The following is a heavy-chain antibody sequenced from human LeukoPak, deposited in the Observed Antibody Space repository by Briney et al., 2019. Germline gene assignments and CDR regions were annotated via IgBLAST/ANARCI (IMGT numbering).Heavy chain of an antibody. CDR1: GFSLSTSGVG. D-gene: IGHD6-6*01. CDR3: AYRRYSTSSFGSFDI. J-gene: IGHJ3*02. CDR2: IYWDGSK. V-gene: IGHV2-5*02. Sequence: ESGPTLVKPTQTLTLTCTFSGFSLSTSGVGVGWIRQPPGKALEWLALIYWDGSKPYSPSLKSRLTITEDTSKNQVVLTIVDMAPVDTATYYCAYRRYSTSSFGSFDIWGQGTIVTVSS.